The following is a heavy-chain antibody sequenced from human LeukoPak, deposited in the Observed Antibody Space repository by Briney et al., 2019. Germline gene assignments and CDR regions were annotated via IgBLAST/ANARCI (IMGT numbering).Heavy chain of an antibody. D-gene: IGHD3-10*01. Sequence: GASVKVSCKASGYTFTGYYMHWVRQAPGQGLEWMGWINPNSGGTNYAQKFQGRVTMTRDTSISTAYMELSRLRSDDTAVYYCARGGKVLNTEIRGALVSRDGFDIWGQGTMVTVSS. CDR3: ARGGKVLNTEIRGALVSRDGFDI. CDR1: GYTFTGYY. J-gene: IGHJ3*02. CDR2: INPNSGGT. V-gene: IGHV1-2*02.